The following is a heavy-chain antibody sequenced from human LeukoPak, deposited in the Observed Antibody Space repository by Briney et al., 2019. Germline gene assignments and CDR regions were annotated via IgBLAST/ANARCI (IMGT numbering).Heavy chain of an antibody. CDR2: IIPIFGTA. J-gene: IGHJ6*02. D-gene: IGHD3-10*01. CDR1: GGTFSSYA. V-gene: IGHV1-69*13. Sequence: ASVKVSCKASGGTFSSYAISWVRQAPGQGLEWMGGIIPIFGTANCAQKFQGRVTITADESTSTAYMELSSLRSEDTAVYYCARFLYGSGSYPYYYGMDVWGQGTTVTVSS. CDR3: ARFLYGSGSYPYYYGMDV.